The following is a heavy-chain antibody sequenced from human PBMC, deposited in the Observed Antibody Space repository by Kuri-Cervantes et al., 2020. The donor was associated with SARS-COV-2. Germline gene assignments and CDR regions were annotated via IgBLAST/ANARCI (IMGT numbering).Heavy chain of an antibody. D-gene: IGHD3-10*01. CDR3: ARDEGSYYYYMDV. CDR2: IKQDGSEK. CDR1: GFTFSSYW. Sequence: GESLKISCAASGFTFSSYWMSWDRQAPGKGLEWVANIKQDGSEKYYVDSVKGRFTISRDNAKNSLYLQMNSLRAEDTAVYYCARDEGSYYYYMDVWGKGTTVTVSS. J-gene: IGHJ6*03. V-gene: IGHV3-7*01.